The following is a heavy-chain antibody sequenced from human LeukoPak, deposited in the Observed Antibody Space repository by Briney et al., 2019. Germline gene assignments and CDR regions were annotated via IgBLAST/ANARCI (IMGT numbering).Heavy chain of an antibody. CDR2: FIPILGIA. J-gene: IGHJ5*02. CDR3: ARSPRRGYDSIRWFDP. D-gene: IGHD5-12*01. Sequence: SVKVSCKASGGTFSSYAISWVRQAPGQGLEWMGRFIPILGIANYAQKFQGRATITADKSTSTAYMELSSLRSEDTAVYYCARSPRRGYDSIRWFDPWGQGTLVTVSS. CDR1: GGTFSSYA. V-gene: IGHV1-69*04.